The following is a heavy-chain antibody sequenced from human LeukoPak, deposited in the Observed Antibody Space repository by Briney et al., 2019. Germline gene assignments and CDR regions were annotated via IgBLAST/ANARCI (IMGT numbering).Heavy chain of an antibody. Sequence: PSETLSLTCAVYGGSLSGYYWSWIRQPPGKELERIGEINHSGSTNYNPSLKSRVTISVDTSKNQFSLKLSSVTAADTAVYYCARGSIRYSGSYPRLNQVDYWGQGTLVTVSS. J-gene: IGHJ4*02. CDR2: INHSGST. CDR3: ARGSIRYSGSYPRLNQVDY. D-gene: IGHD1-26*01. CDR1: GGSLSGYY. V-gene: IGHV4-34*01.